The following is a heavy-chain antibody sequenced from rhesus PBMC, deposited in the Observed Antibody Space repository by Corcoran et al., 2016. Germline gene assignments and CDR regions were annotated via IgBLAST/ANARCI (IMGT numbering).Heavy chain of an antibody. D-gene: IGHD3-28*01. CDR2: IGGSIGTT. J-gene: IGHJ4*01. CDR3: ARHYSNSYGSDYLDY. Sequence: QVQLQESGPGLVKPSETLSLTCAVSAGSISGYWWGWIRQPPGKGLEGIGYIGGSIGTTNYNPSLKSLVPLSTATSKNQFSLKLSSVTAADTTVYYCARHYSNSYGSDYLDYWGQGVLVTVSS. CDR1: AGSISGYW. V-gene: IGHV4-165*01.